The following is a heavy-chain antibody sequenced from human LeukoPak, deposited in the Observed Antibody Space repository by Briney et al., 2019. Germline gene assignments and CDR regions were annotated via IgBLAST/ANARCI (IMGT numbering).Heavy chain of an antibody. V-gene: IGHV1-69*13. CDR3: ARGLGKEGYCSGGSCSYYYYGMDV. CDR2: IIPIFGTA. Sequence: SVKVSCKASGGTFSSYAISWVRQAPGQGLEWMGGIIPIFGTANYAQKFQGRVTITADESTSTAYMELSSLRSEDTAVYYCARGLGKEGYCSGGSCSYYYYGMDVWGQGTTVTVSS. J-gene: IGHJ6*02. D-gene: IGHD2-15*01. CDR1: GGTFSSYA.